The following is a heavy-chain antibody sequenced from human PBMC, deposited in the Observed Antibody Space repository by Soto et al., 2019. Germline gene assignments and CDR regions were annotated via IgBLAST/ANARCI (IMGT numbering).Heavy chain of an antibody. CDR1: GFTFSSYS. CDR3: ARDLRRIAARPIGGPFDY. Sequence: EVQLVESGGGLVKPGGSLRLSCAASGFTFSSYSMNWVRQAPGKGLEWVSSISSSSSYIYYADSVKGRFTISRDNAKNSLYLQMNSLRAEDTAVYYCARDLRRIAARPIGGPFDYWGQGTLVTVSS. D-gene: IGHD6-6*01. J-gene: IGHJ4*02. CDR2: ISSSSSYI. V-gene: IGHV3-21*01.